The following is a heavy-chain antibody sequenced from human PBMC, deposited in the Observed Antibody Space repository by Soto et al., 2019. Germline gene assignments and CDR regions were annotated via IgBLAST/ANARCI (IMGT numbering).Heavy chain of an antibody. J-gene: IGHJ6*02. Sequence: APVKLSCKSAGYAFTTYLISCGRQTPEQGLEWMGWISGYNGNTNYAQKLQGRVTMTTDTSTSTAYMELRSLRSDDTAVYYCAREGPAPYYYYGMDVWGQGSTVTVSS. CDR1: GYAFTTYL. V-gene: IGHV1-18*01. CDR3: AREGPAPYYYYGMDV. CDR2: ISGYNGNT.